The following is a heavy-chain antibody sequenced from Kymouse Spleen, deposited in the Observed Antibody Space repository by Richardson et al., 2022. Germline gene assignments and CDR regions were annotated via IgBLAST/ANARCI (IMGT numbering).Heavy chain of an antibody. CDR1: GFTFDDYA. CDR3: AKDYYGSGSYRENWFDP. Sequence: EVQLVESGGGLVQPGRSLRLSCAASGFTFDDYAMHWVRQAPGKGLEWVSGISWNSGSIGYADSVKGRFTISRDNAKNSLYLQMNSLRAEDTALYYCAKDYYGSGSYRENWFDPWGQGTLVTVSS. D-gene: IGHD3-10*01. CDR2: ISWNSGSI. V-gene: IGHV3-9*01. J-gene: IGHJ5*02.